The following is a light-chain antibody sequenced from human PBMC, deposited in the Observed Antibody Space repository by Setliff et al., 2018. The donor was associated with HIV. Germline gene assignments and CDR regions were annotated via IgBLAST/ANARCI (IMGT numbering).Light chain of an antibody. V-gene: IGLV7-46*01. CDR2: ETN. CDR1: TGAVTSSHY. J-gene: IGLJ3*02. CDR3: LLSYSGVRV. Sequence: QAVVTQEPSLTVPPGGTVTLTCGSSTGAVTSSHYVYWLQQKPGQAPRTLISETNNKQSWTPARFSASLLGGKAALTLSGAQPEDEADYYCLLSYSGVRVFGGGTK.